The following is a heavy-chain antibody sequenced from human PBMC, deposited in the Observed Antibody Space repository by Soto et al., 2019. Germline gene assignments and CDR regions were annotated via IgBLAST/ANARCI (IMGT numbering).Heavy chain of an antibody. CDR1: GYTFTSYG. Sequence: ASVKVSCKASGYTFTSYGISWVRQAPGQGLEWMGWISAYNGNTNYAQKLQGRVTMTTDTSTSTAYMELRSLRSDDTAVYYCARERGPYSGYDLGYYYYYYGMDVWGQGTTVTVSS. J-gene: IGHJ6*02. CDR2: ISAYNGNT. CDR3: ARERGPYSGYDLGYYYYYYGMDV. V-gene: IGHV1-18*01. D-gene: IGHD5-12*01.